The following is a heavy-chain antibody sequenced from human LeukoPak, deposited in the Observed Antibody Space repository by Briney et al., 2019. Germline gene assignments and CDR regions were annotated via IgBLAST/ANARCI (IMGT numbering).Heavy chain of an antibody. J-gene: IGHJ3*01. V-gene: IGHV3-30*02. CDR3: ARTIYYYESTSYFSDAFDV. CDR1: GFSFSNSG. D-gene: IGHD3-22*01. CDR2: IRYDGSNK. Sequence: GGSLRLSCAASGFSFSNSGMNWVRQAPGKGLEWVSFIRYDGSNKYYADSVKGRFTISRDNSKNTLYLQMNSLRPEDTAVYYCARTIYYYESTSYFSDAFDVWGQGTMVTVSS.